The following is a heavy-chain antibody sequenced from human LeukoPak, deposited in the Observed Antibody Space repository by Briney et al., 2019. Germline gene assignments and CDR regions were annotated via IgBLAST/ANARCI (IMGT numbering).Heavy chain of an antibody. CDR1: GGSFSSHY. CDR3: ARVAVTTFDWFDP. Sequence: SETLSLTCGVHGGSFSSHYWTWIRQPPGKGLEWIGEINDSGSTKYNESLKSRVTISVDTSKNQFSLKLSSVTAADTAVYYCARVAVTTFDWFDPWGQGTLVTVSS. J-gene: IGHJ5*02. D-gene: IGHD4-17*01. CDR2: INDSGST. V-gene: IGHV4-34*01.